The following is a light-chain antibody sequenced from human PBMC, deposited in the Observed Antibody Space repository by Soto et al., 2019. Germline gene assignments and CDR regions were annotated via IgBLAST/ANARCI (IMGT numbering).Light chain of an antibody. CDR3: MQALQTPLT. CDR1: QSLLHSNGYNY. CDR2: LGS. J-gene: IGKJ4*01. V-gene: IGKV2-28*01. Sequence: DVVMTQSPLSLPVTPGEPASLSCRSSQSLLHSNGYNYLDWFLQRPGQSPQLLIYLGSNRASGVPDRFSGSGSGTDFTLKISRVEAEDVGVYYCMQALQTPLTFGGGTKVEIK.